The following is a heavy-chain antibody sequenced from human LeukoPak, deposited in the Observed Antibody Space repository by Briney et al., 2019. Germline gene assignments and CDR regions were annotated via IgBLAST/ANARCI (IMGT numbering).Heavy chain of an antibody. Sequence: ASGKVSCKASGYTFTSYYMHWVRQARGQGLEWRGMINPSGGSTSYAQKFQGRVTMTSDTSTSTVYMELSSLRSEDTAVYYCARGLGMGATNWFDPWGQGTLVTVSS. CDR2: INPSGGST. J-gene: IGHJ5*02. V-gene: IGHV1-46*01. CDR3: ARGLGMGATNWFDP. CDR1: GYTFTSYY. D-gene: IGHD1-26*01.